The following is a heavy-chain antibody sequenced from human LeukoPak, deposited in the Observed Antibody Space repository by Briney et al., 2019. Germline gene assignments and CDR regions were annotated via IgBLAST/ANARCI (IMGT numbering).Heavy chain of an antibody. D-gene: IGHD4-17*01. CDR1: GFTFSSYG. CDR3: AKSTTVTQRGYFDY. V-gene: IGHV3-30*18. J-gene: IGHJ4*02. Sequence: PGGSLRLSCAASGFTFSSYGMHWVRQAPDKGLEWVAIISYDGSNKYYADSVKGRFTISRDNSKNTLYLQMNSLRAEDTAVYYCAKSTTVTQRGYFDYWGQGTLVTVSS. CDR2: ISYDGSNK.